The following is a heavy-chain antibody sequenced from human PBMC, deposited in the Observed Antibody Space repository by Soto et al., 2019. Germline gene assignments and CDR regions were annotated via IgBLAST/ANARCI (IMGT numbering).Heavy chain of an antibody. CDR3: AKLWGYYFES. CDR2: IYTRGST. CDR1: VFSGNNNY. D-gene: IGHD2-21*01. V-gene: IGHV3-53*01. J-gene: IGHJ4*02. Sequence: PWWSLRLSCSASVFSGNNNYMTWVRQTPGRRPEWVAVIYTRGSTHYADFATGRFTFSRDNSKNTLYLQMNSLRPEDTAVYYCAKLWGYYFESWGPGTLVTVSS.